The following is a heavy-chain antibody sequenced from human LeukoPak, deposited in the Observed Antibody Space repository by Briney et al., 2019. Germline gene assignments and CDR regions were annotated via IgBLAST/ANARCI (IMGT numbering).Heavy chain of an antibody. D-gene: IGHD6-13*01. Sequence: SETLSLTCTVSGGSVSSGSYYWSWIRQPPGKRLEWIGYIYYSGSTDYNPSLKSRVTISVDTSKNQFSLKLSSVTAADTAVYYCARDARGAAAADDAFDIWGQGTMVTVSS. CDR3: ARDARGAAAADDAFDI. V-gene: IGHV4-61*01. CDR2: IYYSGST. J-gene: IGHJ3*02. CDR1: GGSVSSGSYY.